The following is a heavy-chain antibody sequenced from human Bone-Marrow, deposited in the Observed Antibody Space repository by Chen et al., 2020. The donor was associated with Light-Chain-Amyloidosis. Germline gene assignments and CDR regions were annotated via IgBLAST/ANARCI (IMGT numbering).Heavy chain of an antibody. CDR3: ARSKGGIPNPGFDY. D-gene: IGHD1-20*01. J-gene: IGHJ4*02. Sequence: QLQLQESGPGLVKPSETLSLTCTVSGGSISSSSYYWGWIRQPPGKGLEWIGSIYYSGSTYYNPSLKSRVTISVDTSKNQFSLKLSSVTAADTAVYYCARSKGGIPNPGFDYWGQGTLVTVSS. V-gene: IGHV4-39*01. CDR1: GGSISSSSYY. CDR2: IYYSGST.